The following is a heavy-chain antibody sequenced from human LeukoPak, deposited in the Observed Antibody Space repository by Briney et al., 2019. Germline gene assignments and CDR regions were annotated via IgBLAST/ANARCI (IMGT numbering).Heavy chain of an antibody. CDR2: IYTSGST. J-gene: IGHJ4*02. CDR1: GGSISSYY. V-gene: IGHV4-4*07. D-gene: IGHD2-2*01. CDR3: ASSTVVPYYFDY. Sequence: SETLSLTCTVSGGSISSYYWSWIRQPAGKRLEWIGRIYTSGSTNYNPSLKSRVTISVDKSKNQFSLKLSSVTAADTAAYYCASSTVVPYYFDYWGQGTLVTVSS.